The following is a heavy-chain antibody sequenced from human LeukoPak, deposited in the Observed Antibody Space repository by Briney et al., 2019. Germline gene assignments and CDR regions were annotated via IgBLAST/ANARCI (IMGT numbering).Heavy chain of an antibody. CDR2: IKYDGTST. D-gene: IGHD2-15*01. V-gene: IGHV3-74*01. CDR1: GFTISNYW. J-gene: IGHJ4*02. CDR3: ARDLRTISCSGGSCYSI. Sequence: GGSLRLSCAASGFTISNYWMHWVRQAPGKGLVWVSRIKYDGTSTSYADSVKGRFTISRDNSKNTLYLQMNSLRAEDTAVYYCARDLRTISCSGGSCYSIWGQGTLVTVSS.